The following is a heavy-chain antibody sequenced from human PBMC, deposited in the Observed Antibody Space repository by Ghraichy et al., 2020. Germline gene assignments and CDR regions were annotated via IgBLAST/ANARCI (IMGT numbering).Heavy chain of an antibody. V-gene: IGHV3-23*01. CDR3: AKELGGAVASYWYFDL. CDR2: ISGSGGST. D-gene: IGHD6-19*01. CDR1: GFTFSSYA. J-gene: IGHJ2*01. Sequence: GGSLRLSCAASGFTFSSYAMSWVRQAPGKGLEWVSAISGSGGSTYYADSVKGRFTISRDNSKNTLYLQMNSLRDEDTALYYCAKELGGAVASYWYFDLWGRGTLVTVSS.